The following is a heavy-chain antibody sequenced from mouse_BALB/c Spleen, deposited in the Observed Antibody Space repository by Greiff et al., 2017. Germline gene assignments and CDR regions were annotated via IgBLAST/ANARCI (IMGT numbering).Heavy chain of an antibody. J-gene: IGHJ4*01. CDR2: ISSGGSYT. CDR1: GFTFSSYT. D-gene: IGHD3-1*01. Sequence: EVKLVESGGGLVKPGGSLKLSCAASGFTFSSYTMSWVRQTPEKRLEWVATISSGGSYTYYPDSVKGRFTISRDNAKNTLYLQMSSLKSEDTAMYFCARERSSYNAMDYWGEGNSVTVSS. V-gene: IGHV5-6-4*01. CDR3: ARERSSYNAMDY.